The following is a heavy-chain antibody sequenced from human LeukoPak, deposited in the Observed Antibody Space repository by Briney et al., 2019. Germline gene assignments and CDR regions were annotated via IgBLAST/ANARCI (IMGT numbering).Heavy chain of an antibody. Sequence: ASVKVSCKASGYTFTGYYMHWVRQAPGQGLECMGWINPNSGGTNYAQKFQGRVTMTRDTSISTAYMELSRLRSDDTAVYYCARTRGGYSYGITFDYWGQGTLVTVSS. CDR1: GYTFTGYY. CDR3: ARTRGGYSYGITFDY. J-gene: IGHJ4*02. V-gene: IGHV1-2*02. CDR2: INPNSGGT. D-gene: IGHD5-18*01.